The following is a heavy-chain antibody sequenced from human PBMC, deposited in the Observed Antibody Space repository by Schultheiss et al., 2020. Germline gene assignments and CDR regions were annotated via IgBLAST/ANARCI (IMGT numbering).Heavy chain of an antibody. CDR1: GFTFSSYG. V-gene: IGHV3-NL1*01. CDR2: IYSCGST. D-gene: IGHD3-3*01. Sequence: WGSLRLSCAASGFTFSSYGMHWVRQAPGKGLEWVSVIYSCGSTYYADSVKGRFTISRDNSKNTLYLQMNSLRAEDTAVYYCAKDQTAFSYYDFWSGYHYGMDVWGQGTTVTVSS. CDR3: AKDQTAFSYYDFWSGYHYGMDV. J-gene: IGHJ6*02.